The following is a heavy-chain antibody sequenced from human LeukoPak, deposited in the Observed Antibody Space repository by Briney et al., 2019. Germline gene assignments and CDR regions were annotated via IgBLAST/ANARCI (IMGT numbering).Heavy chain of an antibody. CDR3: ARGFDTNAFDI. CDR2: ISNDGSNK. Sequence: PGGSLRLSCAASGFTFNAYTMHRVRQAPGKGLEWVARISNDGSNKYYTDSVKGRFTISRDSSKNTVYLQMNSLRTEDTALYYCARGFDTNAFDIWGQGTLVTVSS. D-gene: IGHD3-3*01. J-gene: IGHJ3*02. V-gene: IGHV3-30*04. CDR1: GFTFNAYT.